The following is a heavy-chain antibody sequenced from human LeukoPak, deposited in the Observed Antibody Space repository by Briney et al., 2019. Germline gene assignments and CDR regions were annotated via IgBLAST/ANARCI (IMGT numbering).Heavy chain of an antibody. CDR2: MNPNSGNT. CDR1: GYTFTSYD. Sequence: GASVKVSCKASGYTFTSYDINWVRQAPGQGLEWMGWMNPNSGNTVYAQKFQGRVTMTRNTSISTAYMELSRLRSEDTAVYYCARGGVRGSWRPLGYWGQGPLVTVSS. V-gene: IGHV1-8*01. D-gene: IGHD2-15*01. J-gene: IGHJ4*02. CDR3: ARGGVRGSWRPLGY.